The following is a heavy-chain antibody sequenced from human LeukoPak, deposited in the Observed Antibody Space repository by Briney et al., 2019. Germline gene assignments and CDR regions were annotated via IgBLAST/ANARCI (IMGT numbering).Heavy chain of an antibody. D-gene: IGHD1-20*01. CDR2: ITTSGGST. V-gene: IGHV3-23*01. CDR1: GFTFSTYA. Sequence: GGSLRLSCAASGFTFSTYAMSWVRQAPGKGLEWVSAITTSGGSTYYADSVKGRFTISRDNSKNTLYLQMNTLRAEDTALYYCAKGTNWRNYGMDVWGQGTTVAVSS. J-gene: IGHJ6*02. CDR3: AKGTNWRNYGMDV.